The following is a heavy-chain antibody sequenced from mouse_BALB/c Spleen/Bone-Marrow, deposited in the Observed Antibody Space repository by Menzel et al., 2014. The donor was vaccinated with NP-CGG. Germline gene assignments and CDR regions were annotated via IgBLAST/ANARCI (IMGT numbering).Heavy chain of an antibody. CDR1: GFTFSSFG. D-gene: IGHD4-1*01. CDR3: TRGGNWEDFDY. Sequence: EVQLVESGGGLVQPGGSRKLSCAASGFTFSSFGMHWVRRAPEKGLEWVAYISSGSSPIFYADTVKGRFTISRDNPKNTLFLQMTSLRSEDTAMYYCTRGGNWEDFDYWGQGTTLTVSS. V-gene: IGHV5-17*02. J-gene: IGHJ2*01. CDR2: ISSGSSPI.